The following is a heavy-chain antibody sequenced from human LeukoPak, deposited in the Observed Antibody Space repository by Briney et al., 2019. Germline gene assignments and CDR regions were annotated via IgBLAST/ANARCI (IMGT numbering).Heavy chain of an antibody. V-gene: IGHV3-33*01. CDR1: GFTFSNYG. J-gene: IGHJ4*02. CDR2: IWYDGSNK. Sequence: GRSLRLSCAASGFTFSNYGMHWVRQAPGKGLEWVAVIWYDGSNKYYADSVKGRFTISRDNSKNTLYLQMNSLRAEDTAVYYCARGLNYYDSSGYPFDYWGQGTLVTVSS. D-gene: IGHD3-22*01. CDR3: ARGLNYYDSSGYPFDY.